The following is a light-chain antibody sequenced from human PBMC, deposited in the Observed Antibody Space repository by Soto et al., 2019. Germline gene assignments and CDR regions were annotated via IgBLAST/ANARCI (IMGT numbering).Light chain of an antibody. J-gene: IGKJ5*01. V-gene: IGKV1-16*01. CDR2: AAS. Sequence: DIQMTQSPSSLSASVGDRVTITCRASQAINTYLAWFQQKPGKAPQSLIFAASRLQSGVPSRFSASGSGTDFTLTISSLQPEDFATYYCQQYNNYPITFGQGTRLEIK. CDR1: QAINTY. CDR3: QQYNNYPIT.